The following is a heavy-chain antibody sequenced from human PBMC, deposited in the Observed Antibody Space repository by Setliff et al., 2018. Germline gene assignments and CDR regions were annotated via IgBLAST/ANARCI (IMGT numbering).Heavy chain of an antibody. CDR3: ARAPLDYSSRAFDF. D-gene: IGHD2-15*01. CDR2: IFSDGTT. CDR1: GDSINNFY. Sequence: SETLSLTCSVSGDSINNFYWNWIRQSPGTGLEWIGYIFSDGTTYYNPSLKSRVAMSVDTSKKQFSLSLSAVTAADTAKYYCARAPLDYSSRAFDFWGQGSMVTVSS. V-gene: IGHV4-59*01. J-gene: IGHJ3*01.